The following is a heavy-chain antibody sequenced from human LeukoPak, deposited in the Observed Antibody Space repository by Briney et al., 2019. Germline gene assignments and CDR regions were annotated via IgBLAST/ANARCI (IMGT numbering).Heavy chain of an antibody. CDR3: ATGGEWRDY. CDR2: IKEDGSDK. V-gene: IGHV3-7*01. CDR1: GFTFSNSW. J-gene: IGHJ4*02. Sequence: GGSPRLSCAESGFTFSNSWMSWVRQAPGKGLEWVANIKEDGSDKFYVESVKGRFSISRDNAKNSLFLQMRSLRVEDTAVYYCATGGEWRDYWGQGTLVTVSS. D-gene: IGHD3-3*01.